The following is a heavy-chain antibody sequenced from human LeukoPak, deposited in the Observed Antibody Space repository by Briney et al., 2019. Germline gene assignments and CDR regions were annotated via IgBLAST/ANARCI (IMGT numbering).Heavy chain of an antibody. D-gene: IGHD2/OR15-2a*01. Sequence: GASVKVSCKASGYTFTSYGISWVRQAPGQGLEWMGWISAYNGNTNYAQKLQGRVTMTTDTSTSTAYMELRSLRSDDTAVYYCARDTAEDPLLSGAFDIWGQGTMVTVSS. V-gene: IGHV1-18*01. J-gene: IGHJ3*02. CDR1: GYTFTSYG. CDR2: ISAYNGNT. CDR3: ARDTAEDPLLSGAFDI.